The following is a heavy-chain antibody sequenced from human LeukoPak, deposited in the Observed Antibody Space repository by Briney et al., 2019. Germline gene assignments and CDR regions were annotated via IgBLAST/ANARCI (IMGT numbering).Heavy chain of an antibody. J-gene: IGHJ6*02. CDR3: ARDWGQLERHGMDV. CDR1: GYTFTSYA. V-gene: IGHV1-3*01. CDR2: INAGNGNT. D-gene: IGHD1-1*01. Sequence: ASVKVSCKASGYTFTSYAMHWVRQAPGQSLEWMGWINAGNGNTKSSQKFQGRVTITRDTSARTAYMELSSLRSEDTAVYYCARDWGQLERHGMDVWGQGTTVTVSS.